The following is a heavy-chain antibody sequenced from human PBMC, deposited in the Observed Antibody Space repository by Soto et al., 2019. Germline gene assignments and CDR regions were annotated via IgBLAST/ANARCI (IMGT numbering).Heavy chain of an antibody. V-gene: IGHV3-21*01. Sequence: LRSSCPPSGLACSCDSITWDVQAPGKGLEWVSSISSSSSYIYYADSVKGRFTISRDNAKNSLYLEMNSVRDDDTAVFYCARGRGAAYYYHTDVWGKGTTVTVSS. CDR2: ISSSSSYI. D-gene: IGHD3-10*01. CDR1: GLACSCDS. J-gene: IGHJ6*03. CDR3: ARGRGAAYYYHTDV.